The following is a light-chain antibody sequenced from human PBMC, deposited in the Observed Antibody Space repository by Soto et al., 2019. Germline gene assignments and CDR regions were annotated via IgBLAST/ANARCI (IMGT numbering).Light chain of an antibody. CDR2: DVS. Sequence: QSVLTQPASVSGSPGQSITISCTGTSSDIGGYNYVSWYQQHPGKVPKLMIYDVSNRPSGVSDRFSGSKSGNTASLTISGFQAEDAADYYCQSYPNSITLPYVLGTGTK. CDR1: SSDIGGYNY. CDR3: QSYPNSITLPYV. V-gene: IGLV2-14*03. J-gene: IGLJ1*01.